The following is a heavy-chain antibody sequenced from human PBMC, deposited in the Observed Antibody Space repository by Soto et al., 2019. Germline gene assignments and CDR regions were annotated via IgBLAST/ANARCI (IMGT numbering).Heavy chain of an antibody. D-gene: IGHD3-10*01. CDR2: LTGSSSNN. CDR1: GFSFRNYA. CDR3: ANGRATYGLLTHDY. Sequence: GGSLRLSCAASGFSFRNYAMSWVRQAPGKGLEWISTLTGSSSNNYYADSVKGRFAISRDNSRNTLYLQMNSLTAEDTAVYYCANGRATYGLLTHDYWGQGTLVTVSS. J-gene: IGHJ4*02. V-gene: IGHV3-23*01.